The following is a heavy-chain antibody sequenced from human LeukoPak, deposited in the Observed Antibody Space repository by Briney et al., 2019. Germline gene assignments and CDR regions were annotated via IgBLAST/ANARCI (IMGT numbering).Heavy chain of an antibody. D-gene: IGHD3-10*01. J-gene: IGHJ5*02. V-gene: IGHV4-59*12. CDR3: ARVHYGSGSYSERKNWFDP. Sequence: SETLSLTCTVSGGSISSYYWSWIRQPPGKGLEWIGYIYYSGSTNYNPSLKSRVTMSVDTSKNQFSLKLSSVTAADTAVYYCARVHYGSGSYSERKNWFDPWGQGTPVTVSS. CDR2: IYYSGST. CDR1: GGSISSYY.